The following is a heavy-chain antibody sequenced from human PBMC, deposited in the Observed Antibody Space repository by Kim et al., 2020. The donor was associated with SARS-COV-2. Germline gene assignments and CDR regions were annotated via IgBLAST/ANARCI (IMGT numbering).Heavy chain of an antibody. CDR1: GYTFTSYY. Sequence: ASVKVSCKASGYTFTSYYMHWVRQAPGQGLEWMGIINPSGGSTSYAQKFQGRVTMTRDTSTSTVYMELSSLRSEDTAVYYCARDGRLGWLQLSDEIRNDWYFDLWGRGTLVTVSS. V-gene: IGHV1-46*01. CDR3: ARDGRLGWLQLSDEIRNDWYFDL. CDR2: INPSGGST. J-gene: IGHJ2*01. D-gene: IGHD5-12*01.